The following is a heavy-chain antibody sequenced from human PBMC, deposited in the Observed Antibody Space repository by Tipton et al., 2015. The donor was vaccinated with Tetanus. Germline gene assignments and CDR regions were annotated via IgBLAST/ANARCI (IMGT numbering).Heavy chain of an antibody. Sequence: SLRLSCAASGFIFSNYCIHWVRQAPGKGLEWVAGSWYDGTDKYYADSVKGRFTISRDNSKNTLYLQMNSLRAEDTAVYYCAREADCSGGSCFSGGFDNWGRGTQVTVS. D-gene: IGHD2-15*01. J-gene: IGHJ4*02. CDR1: GFIFSNYC. V-gene: IGHV3-33*01. CDR3: AREADCSGGSCFSGGFDN. CDR2: SWYDGTDK.